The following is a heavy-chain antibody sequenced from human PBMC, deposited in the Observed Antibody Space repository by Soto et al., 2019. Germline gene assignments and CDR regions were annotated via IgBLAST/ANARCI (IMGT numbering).Heavy chain of an antibody. D-gene: IGHD3-16*01. J-gene: IGHJ4*02. CDR3: ARDFTYYESSDSYFDY. CDR2: TYYRSKWYN. CDR1: GDSVSGNSAA. V-gene: IGHV6-1*01. Sequence: SQTLSLTCAISGDSVSGNSAAWNWIRQSPSRGLEWLGRTYYRSKWYNDYAVSVKSRITVTPDTSKNQFSLHLNSVTPEDTAVYYCARDFTYYESSDSYFDYWGAGALVTVYS.